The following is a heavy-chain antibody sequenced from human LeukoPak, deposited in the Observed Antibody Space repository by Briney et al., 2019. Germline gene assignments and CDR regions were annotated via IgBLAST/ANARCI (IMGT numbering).Heavy chain of an antibody. CDR1: GFTFSDAW. J-gene: IGHJ4*02. Sequence: GGSLRLSCAASGFTFSDAWMSWVRQAPGKGLEWVGRIKSKTGGGTTDYAAPVKGRFTISRDDSKNTLYLQMNSLKIEDTAVYYCARYYGDSGSQYYFDYWGQGTLVTVSS. CDR2: IKSKTGGGTT. D-gene: IGHD3-22*01. CDR3: ARYYGDSGSQYYFDY. V-gene: IGHV3-15*01.